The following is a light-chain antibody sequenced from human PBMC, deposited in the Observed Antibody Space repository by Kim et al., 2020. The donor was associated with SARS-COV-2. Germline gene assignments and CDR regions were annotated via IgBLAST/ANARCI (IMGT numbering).Light chain of an antibody. J-gene: IGKJ2*01. V-gene: IGKV3-20*01. CDR3: HQYGDSPDT. CDR2: GAS. Sequence: PGERATLSCRASQSVGSNYLAWYQQKPGQAPRLVMYGASSRATDIPDRFGGSGSGTDFTLTINRLEPEDFAVYYCHQYGDSPDTFGQGTKLEI. CDR1: QSVGSNY.